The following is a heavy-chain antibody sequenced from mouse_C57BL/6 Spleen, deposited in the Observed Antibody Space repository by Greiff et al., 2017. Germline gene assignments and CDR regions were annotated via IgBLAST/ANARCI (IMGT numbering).Heavy chain of an antibody. Sequence: QVQLQQSGAELVRPGASVTLSCKASGYTFTDYEMHWVKQTPVHGLEWIGAIDPETGGTAYNQKFKGKAILTADKSSSTAYMELRSLTSEDSAVDYCIAQAGAMDYWGQGTSVTVSS. V-gene: IGHV1-15*01. CDR1: GYTFTDYE. J-gene: IGHJ4*01. CDR3: IAQAGAMDY. D-gene: IGHD3-2*02. CDR2: IDPETGGT.